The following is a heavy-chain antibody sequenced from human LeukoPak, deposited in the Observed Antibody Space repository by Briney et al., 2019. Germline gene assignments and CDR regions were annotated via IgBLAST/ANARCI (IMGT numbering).Heavy chain of an antibody. CDR3: ARRIVGSAGHNWFDP. Sequence: PGGSLRLSCAASGFTFSSYEMNWVRQAPGKGLEWVSYSSSSGSTIYYADSVKGRFTISRDNAKSSLYLQMNSLRAEDTAVYYCARRIVGSAGHNWFDPWGQGTLVTVSS. J-gene: IGHJ5*02. CDR2: SSSSGSTI. V-gene: IGHV3-48*03. D-gene: IGHD1-26*01. CDR1: GFTFSSYE.